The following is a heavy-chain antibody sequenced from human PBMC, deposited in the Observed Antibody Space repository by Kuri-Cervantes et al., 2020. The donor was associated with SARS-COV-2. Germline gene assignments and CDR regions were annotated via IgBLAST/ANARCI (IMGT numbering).Heavy chain of an antibody. CDR1: GFTSSSYS. V-gene: IGHV3-21*01. J-gene: IGHJ4*02. CDR3: ARVVRGVIIEGDY. CDR2: ISSSSSYI. D-gene: IGHD3-10*01. Sequence: GGSLRLSCAASGFTSSSYSMNWVRQAPGKGLEWVSSISSSSSYIYYADSVKGRFTISRDNAKNSLYLQMNSLRAEDTAVYYCARVVRGVIIEGDYWGQGTLVTVSS.